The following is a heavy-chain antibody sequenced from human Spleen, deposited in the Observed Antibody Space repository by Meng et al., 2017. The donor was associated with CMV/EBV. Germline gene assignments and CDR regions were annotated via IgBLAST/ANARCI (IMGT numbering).Heavy chain of an antibody. CDR1: GFTFSSYA. V-gene: IGHV3-30*04. CDR3: AREQWLVHSLDY. D-gene: IGHD6-19*01. CDR2: ISYDGSNK. J-gene: IGHJ4*02. Sequence: GESLKISCAASGFTFSSYAMHWVRQAPGKGLEWVAVISYDGSNKYYADSVKGRFTISRDNSKNTLYLQMNSLRAEDTAVYYCAREQWLVHSLDYWGQGALVTVSS.